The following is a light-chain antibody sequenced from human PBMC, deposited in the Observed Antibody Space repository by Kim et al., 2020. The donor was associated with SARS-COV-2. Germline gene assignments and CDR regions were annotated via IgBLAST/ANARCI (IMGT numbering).Light chain of an antibody. V-gene: IGKV1-5*02. CDR2: DAA. J-gene: IGKJ1*01. CDR3: QHYGT. CDR1: KGISRC. Sequence: SSVTGIGGNRVTMIIRASKGISRCLDWHQQKPGKAHKILTYDAASLDSRVPSRISGSGSGTEFTLTISCLQPDDFATYYCQHYGTFGQGTRVDIK.